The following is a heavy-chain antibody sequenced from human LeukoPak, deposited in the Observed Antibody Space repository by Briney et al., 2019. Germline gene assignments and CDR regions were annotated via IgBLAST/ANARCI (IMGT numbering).Heavy chain of an antibody. Sequence: PSETLSLTCTVSGGSISSGGYYWSWIRQPPGKGLEWIGYIYHSGSTYYNPSLKSRVTISVDTSKNQFSLKLSSVTAADTAVYYCARHRTSYYDSSGYTTESDFDYWGQGTLVTVSS. J-gene: IGHJ4*02. D-gene: IGHD3-22*01. V-gene: IGHV4-30-2*01. CDR3: ARHRTSYYDSSGYTTESDFDY. CDR2: IYHSGST. CDR1: GGSISSGGYY.